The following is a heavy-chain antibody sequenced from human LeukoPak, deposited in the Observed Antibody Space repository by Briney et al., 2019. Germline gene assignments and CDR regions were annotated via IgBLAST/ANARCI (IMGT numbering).Heavy chain of an antibody. V-gene: IGHV3-23*01. CDR3: AKEGLLGGYFFDL. CDR2: VVGRGGDRT. Sequence: GGSLRLSCAAAGFPFSRYSMAWVRQAPGRGLDWVSTVVGRGGDRTFYADSVKGRFTVSRDNSRDTVYLQMNNLGADDTAIYYCAKEGLLGGYFFDLWGQGAPVTVSS. CDR1: GFPFSRYS. J-gene: IGHJ4*02. D-gene: IGHD1-26*01.